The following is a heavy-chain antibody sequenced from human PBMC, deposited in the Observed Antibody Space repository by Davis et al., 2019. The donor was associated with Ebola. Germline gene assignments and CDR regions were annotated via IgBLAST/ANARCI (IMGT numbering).Heavy chain of an antibody. D-gene: IGHD3-3*01. CDR1: GYTFTSYG. CDR2: ISAYNGNT. CDR3: ARDQGLRITIFGVADTKYYMDV. V-gene: IGHV1-18*04. J-gene: IGHJ6*03. Sequence: ASVKVSCKASGYTFTSYGISWVRQAPGQGLEWMGWISAYNGNTNYAQKLQGRVTMTTDTSTSTAYMELRSLRSDDTAVYYCARDQGLRITIFGVADTKYYMDVWGKGTTVTVSS.